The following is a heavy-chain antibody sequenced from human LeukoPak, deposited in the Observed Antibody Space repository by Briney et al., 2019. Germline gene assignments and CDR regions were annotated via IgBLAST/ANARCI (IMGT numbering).Heavy chain of an antibody. J-gene: IGHJ4*02. CDR1: GGSISSGDYY. CDR2: IYYSGST. CDR3: AKDFGSSWLLFDY. V-gene: IGHV4-30-4*01. Sequence: SETLSLTCTVSGGSISSGDYYWSWIRQPPGKGLEWIGYIYYSGSTYYNPSLKSRVTISVDTSKNQFSLKLSSVTAADTAVYYCAKDFGSSWLLFDYWGQGTLVTVSS. D-gene: IGHD6-13*01.